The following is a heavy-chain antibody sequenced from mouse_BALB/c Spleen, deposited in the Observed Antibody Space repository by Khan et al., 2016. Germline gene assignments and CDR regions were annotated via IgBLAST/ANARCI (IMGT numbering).Heavy chain of an antibody. J-gene: IGHJ3*01. CDR1: GFNIKDTY. D-gene: IGHD2-2*01. Sequence: VQLQQSGAELVKPGASVKLSCTASGFNIKDTYMHWVKQRPEQGLEWIGRIDPANGTTKYDPKFQGKATITADTSSHTAYLQLSSLTSEDTAVYYCARAPYGYDVGFAYWGQGTPVTVSA. CDR2: IDPANGTT. CDR3: ARAPYGYDVGFAY. V-gene: IGHV14-3*02.